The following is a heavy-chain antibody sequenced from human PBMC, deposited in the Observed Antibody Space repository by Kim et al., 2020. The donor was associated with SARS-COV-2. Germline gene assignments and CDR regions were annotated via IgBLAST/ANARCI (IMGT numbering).Heavy chain of an antibody. CDR1: GFTFSNYW. D-gene: IGHD3-10*01. Sequence: GGSLRLSCAASGFTFSNYWMTWVRQAPGEGLEWVANIKEDGSDKHYVDSLRGRFTISRDNAKNSLYLLMNNLRVEDTAVYYCAQVRGGFWGQGTLVTVSS. V-gene: IGHV3-7*01. CDR2: IKEDGSDK. J-gene: IGHJ4*02. CDR3: AQVRGGF.